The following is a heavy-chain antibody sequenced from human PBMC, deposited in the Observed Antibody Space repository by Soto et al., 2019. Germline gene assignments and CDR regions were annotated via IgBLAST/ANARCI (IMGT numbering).Heavy chain of an antibody. CDR2: IYFNGNT. J-gene: IGHJ4*02. D-gene: IGHD3-16*01. V-gene: IGHV4-59*01. CDR3: ASVTFGGIVLAH. Sequence: SETLSLICTVSAASFSKYYWTWIRQSPGKGLEWIGYIYFNGNTNYNPSLKRRVNMSLDTSNKQFSLNLSSVTAADTAVYYCASVTFGGIVLAHWGQGALVTVSS. CDR1: AASFSKYY.